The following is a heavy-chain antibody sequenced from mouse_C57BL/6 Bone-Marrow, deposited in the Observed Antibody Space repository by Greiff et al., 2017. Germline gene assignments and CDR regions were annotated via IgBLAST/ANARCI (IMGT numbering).Heavy chain of an antibody. CDR3: ARYFPYYALDY. CDR1: GYAFSSSW. CDR2: FYPGDGDT. V-gene: IGHV1-82*01. J-gene: IGHJ4*01. Sequence: QVQLQQSGPELVKPGASVKISCKASGYAFSSSWMNWVKQRPGKGLEWIGRFYPGDGDTNYNGKFKGKATLTADKSSSTAYMQLSSLTSEDSAVYFGARYFPYYALDYWGQGTSVTVSS.